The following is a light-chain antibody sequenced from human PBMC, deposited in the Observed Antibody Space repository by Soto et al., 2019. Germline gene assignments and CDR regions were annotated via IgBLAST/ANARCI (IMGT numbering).Light chain of an antibody. CDR2: GAS. CDR3: QQFGSSPRYT. V-gene: IGKV3-20*01. CDR1: QSVTSSY. Sequence: EIVLTQSPGTLSLSPGERATLSCRASQSVTSSYLAWYQQKPGQAPRLLIYGASSRATGIPDRFSGGGSGTDFTLTISRLEPEDFAVYYCQQFGSSPRYTFGQGTKPEIK. J-gene: IGKJ2*01.